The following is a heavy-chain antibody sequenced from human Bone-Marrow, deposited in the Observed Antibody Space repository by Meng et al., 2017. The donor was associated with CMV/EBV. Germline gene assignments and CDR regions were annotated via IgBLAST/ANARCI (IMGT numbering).Heavy chain of an antibody. Sequence: ASVKVSCKASGYTFTSYYMHWVRQAPGQGLEWMGIINTSGGSTSYAQKFQGRVTMTRDTSTSTVYMELSSLRSEDTAVYYCARDRISGSYPYYYYYGMDVWGQGSTVSVSS. D-gene: IGHD1-26*01. V-gene: IGHV1-46*01. CDR1: GYTFTSYY. J-gene: IGHJ6*02. CDR3: ARDRISGSYPYYYYYGMDV. CDR2: INTSGGST.